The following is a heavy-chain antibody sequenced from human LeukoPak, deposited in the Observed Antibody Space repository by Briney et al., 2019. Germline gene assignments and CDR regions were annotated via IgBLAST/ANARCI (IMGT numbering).Heavy chain of an antibody. D-gene: IGHD1-26*01. J-gene: IGHJ4*02. V-gene: IGHV4-39*02. Sequence: SETLSLTCTVSGGSISSSSYYWGWIRQPPGKGLEWIGSIYYSGSTYYNPSLKSRVTMSVDSSKKYFSLKLSSVTAADTAVYFCARETGATVFDLWGQGILVTVSP. CDR3: ARETGATVFDL. CDR2: IYYSGST. CDR1: GGSISSSSYY.